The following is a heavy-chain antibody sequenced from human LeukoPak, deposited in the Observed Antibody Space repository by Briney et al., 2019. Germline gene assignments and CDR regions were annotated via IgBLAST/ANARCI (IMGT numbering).Heavy chain of an antibody. V-gene: IGHV3-23*01. CDR2: ITSSGGGT. CDR1: GFTFSSYA. J-gene: IGHJ4*02. D-gene: IGHD3-22*01. Sequence: PGGSLRPSCAASGFTFSSYAMSWVRQAPGKGLQWVASITSSGGGTYYADSVKGRFTISTDNSENMLYLQMNSLRVEDTAVYFCAKDRPNYYGSNGHYYRRDGDYWGQGTLVTVSS. CDR3: AKDRPNYYGSNGHYYRRDGDY.